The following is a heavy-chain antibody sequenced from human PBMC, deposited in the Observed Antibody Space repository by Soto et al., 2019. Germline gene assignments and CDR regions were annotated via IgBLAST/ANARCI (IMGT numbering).Heavy chain of an antibody. CDR1: GGSISRYY. CDR3: ARRYGGTFDY. CDR2: IYYSGST. D-gene: IGHD2-15*01. V-gene: IGHV4-59*08. Sequence: ETLSLTCTVSGGSISRYYWSWIRQPPGKGLEWIGYIYYSGSTNYNPSLKSRVTISVDTSKNQFSLKLSSVTAADTAVYYCARRYGGTFDYWGQGTLVTVSS. J-gene: IGHJ4*02.